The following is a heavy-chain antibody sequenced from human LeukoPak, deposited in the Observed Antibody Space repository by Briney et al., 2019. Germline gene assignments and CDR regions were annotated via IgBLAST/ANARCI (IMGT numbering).Heavy chain of an antibody. D-gene: IGHD5-18*01. J-gene: IGHJ4*02. CDR1: GFTFSRCG. CDR3: AKPGTPMVYYFDY. CDR2: ISGSAEST. V-gene: IGHV3-23*01. Sequence: GGSLRLSCAASGFTFSRCGMHWVRQAPGKGLEWVAVISGSAESTYYAYSVKGRFTISRDNSKDTLYLQMSSLRAEDTAVYYCAKPGTPMVYYFDYWGQGTLVTVSS.